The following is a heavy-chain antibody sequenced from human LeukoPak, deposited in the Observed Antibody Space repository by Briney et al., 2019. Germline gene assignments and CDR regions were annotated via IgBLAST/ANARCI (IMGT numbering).Heavy chain of an antibody. CDR1: GFTFSSYS. CDR2: IKQDGSEK. CDR3: ARDSEFWSGYHDY. J-gene: IGHJ4*02. D-gene: IGHD3-3*01. V-gene: IGHV3-7*01. Sequence: GGSLRLSCAASGFTFSSYSMNWVRQAPGKGLEWVANIKQDGSEKYYVDSVKGRFTISRDNAKNSLYLQMNSLRAEDTAVYYCARDSEFWSGYHDYWGQGTLVTVSS.